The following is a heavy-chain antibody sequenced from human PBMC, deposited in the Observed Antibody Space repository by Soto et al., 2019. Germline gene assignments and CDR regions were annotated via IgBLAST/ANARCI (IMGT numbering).Heavy chain of an antibody. CDR2: IRYGGSA. Sequence: SETLSLTCAVSGGSISSSNFYWGWFRQPPGKGLVWIGSIRYGGSAYYSPSLESRVTISVDTSKNQFSLSVRSVSAADTAVYYCAKDASCYSCGAWGQGALVTVSS. D-gene: IGHD2-15*01. CDR3: AKDASCYSCGA. CDR1: GGSISSSNFY. J-gene: IGHJ4*02. V-gene: IGHV4-39*01.